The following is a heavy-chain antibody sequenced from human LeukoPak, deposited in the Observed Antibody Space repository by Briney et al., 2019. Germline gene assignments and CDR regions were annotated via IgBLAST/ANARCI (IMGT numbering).Heavy chain of an antibody. Sequence: SQTLSLTCAISGDSVSSNSAAWNWIKQSPSRGLEWLGRTYYRSKWYNDYAVSVKSRITIDPDTSKNQFSLQLNSVTPEDTAVYYCARDVSIVGATTFDYWGQGTLVTVSS. CDR2: TYYRSKWYN. CDR3: ARDVSIVGATTFDY. CDR1: GDSVSSNSAA. D-gene: IGHD1-26*01. V-gene: IGHV6-1*01. J-gene: IGHJ4*02.